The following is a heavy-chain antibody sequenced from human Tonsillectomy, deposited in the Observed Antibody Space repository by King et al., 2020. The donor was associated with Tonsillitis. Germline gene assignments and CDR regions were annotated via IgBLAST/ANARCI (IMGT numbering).Heavy chain of an antibody. J-gene: IGHJ4*02. V-gene: IGHV3-33*01. CDR3: ARGATGPTY. CDR1: GFTFSTFV. Sequence: VQLVESGGGVVQPGRSLRLSCAALGFTFSTFVMHWVRPSPGTGVQGVAVIWSDGSNKYYADSGQGRFTISRDNSKNTLYLQMNSLRAEDTAVYYCARGATGPTYWGQGTLVTVSS. CDR2: IWSDGSNK. D-gene: IGHD1/OR15-1a*01.